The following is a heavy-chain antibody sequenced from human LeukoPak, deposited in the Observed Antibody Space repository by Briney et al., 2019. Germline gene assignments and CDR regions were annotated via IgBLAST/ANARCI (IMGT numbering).Heavy chain of an antibody. CDR1: GGSISSYY. V-gene: IGHV4-59*01. Sequence: PSETLSLTCTVSGGSISSYYWSWLRQPAGKGLEWIGYIYYSESTNYNPSLKSRVTISVDTSKNQFSLKLSSVTAADTAVYYCARNWKYYDILTGRAPNWFDPWGQGTLVTVSS. J-gene: IGHJ5*02. CDR3: ARNWKYYDILTGRAPNWFDP. D-gene: IGHD3-9*01. CDR2: IYYSEST.